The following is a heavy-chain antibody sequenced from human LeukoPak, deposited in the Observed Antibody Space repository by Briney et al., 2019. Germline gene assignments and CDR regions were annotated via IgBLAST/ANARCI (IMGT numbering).Heavy chain of an antibody. Sequence: GGSPRLSCAASGFTFSGSALHWVRQASGKGLEWVGRIRSTANGYATAYAASVKGRFTISRDDSKNTAYLQMDSLKTEDTAVYYCARPLHNDAFDIWGQGTMVTVSS. V-gene: IGHV3-73*01. CDR2: IRSTANGYAT. D-gene: IGHD2-21*01. CDR3: ARPLHNDAFDI. CDR1: GFTFSGSA. J-gene: IGHJ3*02.